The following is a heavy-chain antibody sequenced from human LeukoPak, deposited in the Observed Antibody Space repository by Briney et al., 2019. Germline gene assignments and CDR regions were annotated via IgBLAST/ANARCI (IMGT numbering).Heavy chain of an antibody. Sequence: PSETLSLTCTVSGGSISSSSYYWSWIRQPPGKGLEWIGYMYYSGSTNYNPSLKSRVTISVDTSKNQVSLKLRSVTAADTAVYYCARSSHDYGHWFDPWGQGTLVTVSS. CDR3: ARSSHDYGHWFDP. V-gene: IGHV4-61*01. CDR2: MYYSGST. CDR1: GGSISSSSYY. D-gene: IGHD4-17*01. J-gene: IGHJ5*02.